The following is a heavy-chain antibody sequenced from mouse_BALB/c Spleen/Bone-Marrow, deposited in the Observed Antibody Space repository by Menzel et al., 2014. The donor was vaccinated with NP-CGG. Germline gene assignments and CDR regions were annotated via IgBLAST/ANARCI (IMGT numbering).Heavy chain of an antibody. CDR3: ARLEEGYGNYEGYYYALDY. V-gene: IGHV3-8*02. CDR1: GDSITSGY. J-gene: IGHJ4*01. Sequence: VQLQQSGPSLVKPSRTLSLTCSVTGDSITSGYWNWIRKFPGNKLEYMGYISYSGITYYNPSLKSRISITRDTSKNQYYLQLKSVNTEDTATYFCARLEEGYGNYEGYYYALDYWGKGTSVTVSS. CDR2: ISYSGIT. D-gene: IGHD2-10*02.